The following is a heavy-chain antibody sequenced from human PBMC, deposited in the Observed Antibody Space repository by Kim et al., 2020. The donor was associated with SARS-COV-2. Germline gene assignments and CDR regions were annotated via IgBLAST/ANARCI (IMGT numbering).Heavy chain of an antibody. CDR3: AKVSYYGSGSYRYFDY. J-gene: IGHJ4*02. CDR1: GFTFSSYA. V-gene: IGHV3-23*01. CDR2: ISGSGGST. Sequence: GGSLRLSCAASGFTFSSYAMSWVRQAPGKGLEWVSAISGSGGSTYYADSVKGRFTISRDNSKNTLYLQMNSLRAEDTAVYYCAKVSYYGSGSYRYFDYWGQGTLVTVSS. D-gene: IGHD3-10*01.